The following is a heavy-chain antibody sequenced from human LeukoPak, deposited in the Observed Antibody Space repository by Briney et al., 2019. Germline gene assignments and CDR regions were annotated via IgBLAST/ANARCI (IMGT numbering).Heavy chain of an antibody. CDR2: ISWNSGSI. D-gene: IGHD2-15*01. CDR1: GFTFDDYA. CDR3: ARDTGAAKDYYYYGMDV. J-gene: IGHJ6*04. Sequence: GRSLRLSCAASGFTFDDYAMHWVRQAPGKGLEWVSGISWNSGSIGYADSVKGRFTISRDNAKNSLYLQMNSLRAEDTAVYYCARDTGAAKDYYYYGMDVWGKGTTVTASS. V-gene: IGHV3-9*01.